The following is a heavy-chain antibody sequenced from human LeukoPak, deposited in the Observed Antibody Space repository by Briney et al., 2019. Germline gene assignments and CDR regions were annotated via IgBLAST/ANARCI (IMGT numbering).Heavy chain of an antibody. V-gene: IGHV1-2*02. J-gene: IGHJ6*03. D-gene: IGHD3-22*01. CDR2: INPNSGGT. CDR3: ARDAGDYYDSSGYYAYYYYYMDV. Sequence: ASVKVSCKASGYTFTGYYVHWVRQAPGQGLEWMGWINPNSGGTNYAQKFQGRVTMTRDTSISTAYMELSRLRSDDTAVYYCARDAGDYYDSSGYYAYYYYYMDVWGKGTTVTVSS. CDR1: GYTFTGYY.